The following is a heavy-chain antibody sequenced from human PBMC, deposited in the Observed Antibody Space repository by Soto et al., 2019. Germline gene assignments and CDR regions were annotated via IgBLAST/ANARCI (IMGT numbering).Heavy chain of an antibody. CDR2: INPSGGRT. CDR1: GYTFTSYY. V-gene: IGHV1-46*01. J-gene: IGHJ4*02. Sequence: QVQLVQSGAEVKKPGASVKVSCKASGYTFTSYYMHWVRQAPGQGLEWMGIINPSGGRTSYAQKFQGSVTXXRXTXMSTVYMELSSLRSEDTAVYYCARDLGSSSWYWVDYWGQGTLVTVSS. D-gene: IGHD6-13*01. CDR3: ARDLGSSSWYWVDY.